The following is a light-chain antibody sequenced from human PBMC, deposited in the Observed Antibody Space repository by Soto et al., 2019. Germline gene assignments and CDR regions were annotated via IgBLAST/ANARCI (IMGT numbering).Light chain of an antibody. V-gene: IGLV2-14*01. Sequence: QSFLTQPASVSGSPGQSITISCTGTSSDVGGYNYVSWYQQHPGKAPKLMIHEVSNRPSGVSNRFSGSKSGNTASLTISGLQAEDEADYYCSSYTSSTGYVFGTGTKVTVL. CDR1: SSDVGGYNY. CDR2: EVS. CDR3: SSYTSSTGYV. J-gene: IGLJ1*01.